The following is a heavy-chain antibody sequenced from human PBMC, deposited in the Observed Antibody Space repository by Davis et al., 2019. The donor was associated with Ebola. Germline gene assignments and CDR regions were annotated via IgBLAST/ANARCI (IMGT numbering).Heavy chain of an antibody. CDR1: GGSISSGGYS. J-gene: IGHJ3*02. Sequence: MPAGSLRLSCAVSGGSISSGGYSWSWIRQPPGKGLEWIGYIYHSGSTYYNPSLKSRVTISVDTSKNQFSLKLSSVTAADTAVYYCARLISAGAFDIWGQGTMVTVSS. D-gene: IGHD3-3*01. CDR2: IYHSGST. V-gene: IGHV4-30-2*02. CDR3: ARLISAGAFDI.